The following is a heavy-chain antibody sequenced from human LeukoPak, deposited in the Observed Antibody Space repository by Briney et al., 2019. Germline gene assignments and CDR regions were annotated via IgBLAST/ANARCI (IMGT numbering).Heavy chain of an antibody. CDR2: INDDGSTT. J-gene: IGHJ4*02. V-gene: IGHV3-74*01. CDR3: ARVGGGYSSSWYYFDY. CDR1: GLTFSSHW. Sequence: PGGSLRLSCAASGLTFSSHWMHWVRQAPGKGLVWVSRINDDGSTTTYADSVKGRFTISRDNAKNSLYLQMNSLRAEDTAVYYCARVGGGYSSSWYYFDYWGQGTLVTVSS. D-gene: IGHD6-13*01.